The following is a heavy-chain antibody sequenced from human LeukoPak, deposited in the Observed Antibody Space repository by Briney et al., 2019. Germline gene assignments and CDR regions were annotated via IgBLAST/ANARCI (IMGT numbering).Heavy chain of an antibody. J-gene: IGHJ4*02. Sequence: SETLSLTCAVYGGSFSGYYWSWIRQPPGKGLEWIGEINHSGSTNYNPSLKSRVTISVDTSKNQFSLKLSSVTAADTAVYYCARSTTYPYFDYWGQGTLVTVSS. CDR3: ARSTTYPYFDY. CDR1: GGSFSGYY. CDR2: INHSGST. V-gene: IGHV4-34*01. D-gene: IGHD1-26*01.